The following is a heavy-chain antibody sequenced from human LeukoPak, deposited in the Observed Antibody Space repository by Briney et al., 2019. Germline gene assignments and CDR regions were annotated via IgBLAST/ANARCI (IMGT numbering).Heavy chain of an antibody. CDR3: ARGRTMVRGVNGWFDP. D-gene: IGHD3-10*01. J-gene: IGHJ5*02. Sequence: SETLSLTCAVYGGSFSGYYWSWIRQPPGKGLEWIGEINHSGSTNYNPSLKSRVTISVDTSKNQFSLKLSSVTAADTAVYYCARGRTMVRGVNGWFDPWGQGTLVTVSS. V-gene: IGHV4-34*01. CDR1: GGSFSGYY. CDR2: INHSGST.